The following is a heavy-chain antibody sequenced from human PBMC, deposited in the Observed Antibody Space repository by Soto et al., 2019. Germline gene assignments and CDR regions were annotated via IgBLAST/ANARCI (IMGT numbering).Heavy chain of an antibody. CDR2: IYSSGST. CDR3: ARHFHIKHYGDYGWFDP. J-gene: IGHJ5*02. D-gene: IGHD4-17*01. CDR1: GGSISSYY. Sequence: SETLSLTCTVSGGSISSYYWSWIRQPPGKGLEWIGYIYSSGSTNYNPSLKSRVTISVDTSKNQFSLKLSSVTAADTAVYYCARHFHIKHYGDYGWFDPWGQGTLVTVSS. V-gene: IGHV4-59*08.